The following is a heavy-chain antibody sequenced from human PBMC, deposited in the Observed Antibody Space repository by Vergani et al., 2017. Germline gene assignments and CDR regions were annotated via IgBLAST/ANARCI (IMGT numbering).Heavy chain of an antibody. J-gene: IGHJ5*02. D-gene: IGHD3-3*01. CDR1: GGPLSGYY. Sequence: VQLQQWGAGLLTPSEILSPTRAVYGGPLSGYYWSRIRQPPGKGSEGFGEINHSGSTNDNPSLKSRGTIRLDTSKNQFSLKLSSVTAADTAVDYCARDSGRRSCDCWSGYWFDPWGQGTLVTVSS. CDR3: ARDSGRRSCDCWSGYWFDP. V-gene: IGHV4-34*01. CDR2: INHSGST.